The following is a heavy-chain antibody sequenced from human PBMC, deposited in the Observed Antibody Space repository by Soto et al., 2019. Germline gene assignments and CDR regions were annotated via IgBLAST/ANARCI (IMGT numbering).Heavy chain of an antibody. J-gene: IGHJ6*02. CDR3: AKGGSYDILTGYYPNHYRMDV. CDR1: GFTFSSYG. CDR2: ISYDGSNK. D-gene: IGHD3-9*01. Sequence: GGSLRLSCAASGFTFSSYGMHWVRQAPGKGLEWVAVISYDGSNKYYADSVKGRFTISRDNSKNTLYLQMNSLRAEDTAVYYCAKGGSYDILTGYYPNHYRMDVWTQRTTVTVSS. V-gene: IGHV3-30*18.